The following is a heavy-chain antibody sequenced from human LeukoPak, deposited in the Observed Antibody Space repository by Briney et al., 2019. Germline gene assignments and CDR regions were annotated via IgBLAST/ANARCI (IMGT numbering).Heavy chain of an antibody. CDR2: ISGSGIST. CDR1: GFTFSSYA. J-gene: IGHJ4*02. D-gene: IGHD2-15*01. V-gene: IGHV3-23*01. Sequence: GGSLRLSCAASGFTFSSYAMSWVRQAPGKGLEWVSDISGSGISTYYADSVKGRFTISRDNSRNTLYLQMNTLRAEDTAVYFCAKSPVSSCRGSFCYPFDYWGQGNLVTVSS. CDR3: AKSPVSSCRGSFCYPFDY.